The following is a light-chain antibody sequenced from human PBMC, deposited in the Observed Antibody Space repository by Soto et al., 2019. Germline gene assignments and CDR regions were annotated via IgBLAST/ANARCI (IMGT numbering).Light chain of an antibody. CDR1: MSNIEYNF. CDR2: DDN. Sequence: QSALTQPASVSAAPGQQVTISCSGSMSNIEYNFVSWYQQFPGKGPKLLIYDDNKRPSGIPDRFSASKSGTSATLGVTGLQTGDQATSYCGTWDSSLNAGVFGGGTKLTVL. V-gene: IGLV1-51*01. J-gene: IGLJ2*01. CDR3: GTWDSSLNAGV.